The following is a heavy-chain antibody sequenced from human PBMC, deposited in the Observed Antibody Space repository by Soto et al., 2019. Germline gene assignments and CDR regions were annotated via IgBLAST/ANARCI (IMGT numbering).Heavy chain of an antibody. CDR1: GFTFSSYA. J-gene: IGHJ4*02. V-gene: IGHV3-30-3*01. D-gene: IGHD3-10*01. CDR2: ISYDGSNK. CDR3: ARDESDGSGLDY. Sequence: GGSLRLSCAASGFTFSSYAMHWVRQAPGKGLEWVAVISYDGSNKYYADSVKGRFTISRDNSKNTLYLQMNSLRAEDTAVYYCARDESDGSGLDYWGQGTLVTVSS.